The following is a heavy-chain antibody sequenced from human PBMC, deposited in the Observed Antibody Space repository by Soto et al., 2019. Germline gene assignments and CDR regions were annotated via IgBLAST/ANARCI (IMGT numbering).Heavy chain of an antibody. Sequence: SETLSLTCAVYGGSFSGYYWSWIRQPPGKGLEWIGEINHSGSTNYNPSLKSRVTISVDTSKNQFSLKLSSVTAADTAVYYCARVLNCSSTSCSYYYYGMDVWGQGTTVTVSS. CDR3: ARVLNCSSTSCSYYYYGMDV. J-gene: IGHJ6*02. CDR2: INHSGST. D-gene: IGHD2-2*01. CDR1: GGSFSGYY. V-gene: IGHV4-34*01.